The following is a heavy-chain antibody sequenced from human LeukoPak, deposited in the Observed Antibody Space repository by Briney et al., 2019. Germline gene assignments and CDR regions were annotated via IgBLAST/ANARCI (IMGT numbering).Heavy chain of an antibody. V-gene: IGHV1-24*01. CDR3: ATGNMDYYDSSGYYRLDY. CDR1: GYTLTELS. Sequence: GASVKVSCKVSGYTLTELSMHWVRQAPGKGLEWMGGFDPEDGETIYAQKFQGRVTMTEDTSTDTAYMELSSLRSEDTAVYYCATGNMDYYDSSGYYRLDYWGQGTLVTVSS. CDR2: FDPEDGET. D-gene: IGHD3-22*01. J-gene: IGHJ4*02.